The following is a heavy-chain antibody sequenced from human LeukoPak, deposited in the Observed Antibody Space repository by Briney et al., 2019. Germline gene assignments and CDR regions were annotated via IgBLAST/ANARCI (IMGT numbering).Heavy chain of an antibody. J-gene: IGHJ4*02. CDR1: GFTFSTYW. V-gene: IGHV3-7*01. Sequence: GGSLRLSCAASGFTFSTYWMSWVRQAPGKGLEWVANIKEDGSEKYYGDSVKGRFTISRDNAQNVLYLQMNGLRGDDAALYYCLRGDSRDFWGQGTLVTVSS. D-gene: IGHD3-22*01. CDR2: IKEDGSEK. CDR3: LRGDSRDF.